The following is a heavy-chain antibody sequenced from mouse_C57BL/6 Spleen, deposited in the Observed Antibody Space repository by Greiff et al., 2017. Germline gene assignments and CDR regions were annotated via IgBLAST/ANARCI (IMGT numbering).Heavy chain of an antibody. D-gene: IGHD1-1*01. CDR1: GYSITSGYY. Sequence: EVKLQESGPGLVKPSQSLSLTCSVTGYSITSGYYWNWIRQFPGNKLEWMGYISYDGSNNYNPSLKNRISITRDTSKNQFFLKLNSVTTEDTATYYCARDRITTVVATPFAYWGQGTLVTVSA. CDR3: ARDRITTVVATPFAY. CDR2: ISYDGSN. J-gene: IGHJ3*01. V-gene: IGHV3-6*01.